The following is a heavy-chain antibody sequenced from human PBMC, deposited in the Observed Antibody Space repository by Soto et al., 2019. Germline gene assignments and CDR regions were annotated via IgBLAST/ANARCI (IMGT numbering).Heavy chain of an antibody. V-gene: IGHV1-69*13. CDR1: GGTFSSYA. J-gene: IGHJ6*02. D-gene: IGHD3-10*01. CDR3: ARDLSMVRGYYYYYGMDV. CDR2: IIPIFGTA. Sequence: GASVKVSCKASGGTFSSYAISWVRQAPGQGLEWMGGIIPIFGTANYAQKFQGRVTITADESTSTAYMELSSLRSEDTAVYYCARDLSMVRGYYYYYGMDVWGQGTTVTVS.